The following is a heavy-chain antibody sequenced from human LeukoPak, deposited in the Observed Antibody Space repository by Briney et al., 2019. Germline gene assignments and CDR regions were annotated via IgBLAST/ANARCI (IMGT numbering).Heavy chain of an antibody. D-gene: IGHD2/OR15-2a*01. CDR3: ARGLSPDY. V-gene: IGHV4-34*01. CDR2: INHSGST. J-gene: IGHJ4*02. Sequence: PSETLSLTCAVYGGPFSGYYWGWIRQPPGKGLEWIGEINHSGSTNYNPSLKSRVTISEDTPKNQFSLKRSSVTAADMAVYYCARGLSPDYWGQGTLVSVSS. CDR1: GGPFSGYY.